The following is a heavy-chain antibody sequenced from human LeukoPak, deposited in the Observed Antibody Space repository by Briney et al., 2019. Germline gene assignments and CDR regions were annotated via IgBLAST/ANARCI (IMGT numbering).Heavy chain of an antibody. Sequence: PSETLSLTCTVSGGSISTYYWSWIRQPPGKGQEWLGYIYYSGNTDYNPSLKSRVAISVDTSKNQFSLKLSSVTAADTAVYYCARSTGSTMFIDYWGQGTLVTVSS. J-gene: IGHJ4*02. CDR3: ARSTGSTMFIDY. CDR1: GGSISTYY. D-gene: IGHD3-10*02. V-gene: IGHV4-59*01. CDR2: IYYSGNT.